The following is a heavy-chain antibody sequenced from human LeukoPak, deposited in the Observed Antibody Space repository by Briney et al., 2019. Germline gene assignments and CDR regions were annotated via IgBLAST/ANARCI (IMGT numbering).Heavy chain of an antibody. CDR2: IYYSGST. J-gene: IGHJ4*02. Sequence: SETLSLTCTVSGGSIRSSYYYWGWIRQPPGKGLEWIGYIYYSGSTYYNPSLKSRVTISVDTSKNQFSLKLSSVTAADTAVYYCASSDMGYWGQGTLVTVSS. CDR3: ASSDMGY. D-gene: IGHD2-15*01. V-gene: IGHV4-30-4*08. CDR1: GGSIRSSYYY.